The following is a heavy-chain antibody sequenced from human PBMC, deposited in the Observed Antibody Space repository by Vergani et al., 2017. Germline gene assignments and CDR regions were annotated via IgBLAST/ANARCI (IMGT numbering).Heavy chain of an antibody. CDR3: ARAGYSSGWYLPGDYYYMDV. Sequence: QVQLVESGGGVVQPGRSLRLSCAASGFTFSNYDMHWVRQAPGKGLEWVAVISYDGSNKYYADSVKGRFTISRDNSKNTLYLQMNSLRAEDTAVYYCARAGYSSGWYLPGDYYYMDVWGKGTTVTVSS. CDR2: ISYDGSNK. CDR1: GFTFSNYD. V-gene: IGHV3-30*03. D-gene: IGHD6-19*01. J-gene: IGHJ6*03.